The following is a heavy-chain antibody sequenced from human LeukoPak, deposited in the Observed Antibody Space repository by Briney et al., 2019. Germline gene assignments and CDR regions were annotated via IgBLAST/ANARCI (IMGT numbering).Heavy chain of an antibody. J-gene: IGHJ5*02. D-gene: IGHD3-3*01. CDR3: AKRPYYDFWSGYRFDP. CDR1: GFTVSSNY. CDR2: IYSGGST. Sequence: GGSLRLSCEASGFTVSSNYMGWVGQAPGKGLEWVSFIYSGGSTYYADSVKGRFTISRDNSKNTLYLQMNSLRAEDTAVYYCAKRPYYDFWSGYRFDPWGQGTLVTVSS. V-gene: IGHV3-53*01.